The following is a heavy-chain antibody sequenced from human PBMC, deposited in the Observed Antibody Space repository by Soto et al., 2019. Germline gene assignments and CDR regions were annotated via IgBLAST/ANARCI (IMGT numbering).Heavy chain of an antibody. CDR3: AGNTPVGGMAV. J-gene: IGHJ6*02. D-gene: IGHD2-2*02. Sequence: QVQLVQSGAEVKKPGSSVKVSCKASGGTFSTYAINWVRQAPGQGLEWMGGIIPIFGTPNYAQKFQGRVPITADEPTSTAYMELSSLRSEDTAVYYCAGNTPVGGMAVWGQGTTVTVSS. V-gene: IGHV1-69*01. CDR2: IIPIFGTP. CDR1: GGTFSTYA.